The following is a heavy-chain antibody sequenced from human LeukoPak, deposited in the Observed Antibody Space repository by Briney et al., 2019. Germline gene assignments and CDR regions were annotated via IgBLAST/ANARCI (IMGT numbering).Heavy chain of an antibody. Sequence: ASVKVSCKASGYTFTSYYMHWVRQAPGQGLEWMGIINPSGGSTGYAQKFQGRVTMTRDTSTSTVYMELSSLRSEDTAVYYCARKTGSSWYGGWFDPWGQGTLVTVSS. V-gene: IGHV1-46*01. D-gene: IGHD6-13*01. CDR2: INPSGGST. CDR1: GYTFTSYY. CDR3: ARKTGSSWYGGWFDP. J-gene: IGHJ5*02.